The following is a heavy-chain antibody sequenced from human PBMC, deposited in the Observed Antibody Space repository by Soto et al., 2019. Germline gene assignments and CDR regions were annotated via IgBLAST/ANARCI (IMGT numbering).Heavy chain of an antibody. D-gene: IGHD4-17*01. CDR3: ARDSSYGGSYYGMDV. CDR1: GGSISSYY. J-gene: IGHJ6*02. CDR2: IYYSGST. Sequence: QVQLQESGPGLVKPSETLSLTCTVSGGSISSYYWSWIRQPPGKGLEWIGYIYYSGSTNYNPSLKSRVTLSVDTSKNQFSLKLSSVTAADTAVYYCARDSSYGGSYYGMDVWGQGTTVTVSS. V-gene: IGHV4-59*01.